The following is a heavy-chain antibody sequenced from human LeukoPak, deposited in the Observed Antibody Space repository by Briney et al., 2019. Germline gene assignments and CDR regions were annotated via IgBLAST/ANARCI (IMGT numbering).Heavy chain of an antibody. CDR2: VYHSGSA. J-gene: IGHJ4*01. CDR1: GASIDSHSW. CDR3: AYNRNFALDN. D-gene: IGHD1-14*01. Sequence: PSETLSLTCAVSGASIDSHSWWSWVRQPPGQGLEWIGEVYHSGSANYKPSLKSRVTISVDTSRNHFSLKLTSVTAADTAVYYCAYNRNFALDNWGQGTLVTVSS. V-gene: IGHV4/OR15-8*01.